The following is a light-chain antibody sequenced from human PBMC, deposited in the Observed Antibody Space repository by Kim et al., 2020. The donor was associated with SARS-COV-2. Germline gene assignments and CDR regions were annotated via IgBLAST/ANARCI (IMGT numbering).Light chain of an antibody. CDR2: GAS. Sequence: ETVLTQSPATLSVSPGERATLSCRASQSVSYKLAWYQQKPGQAPRLLIYGASTRATGIPARFSGSGSGTEFTLTISSLQSEDFAVYYCQQYNDWYTFGQGTKLEI. CDR3: QQYNDWYT. V-gene: IGKV3-15*01. J-gene: IGKJ2*01. CDR1: QSVSYK.